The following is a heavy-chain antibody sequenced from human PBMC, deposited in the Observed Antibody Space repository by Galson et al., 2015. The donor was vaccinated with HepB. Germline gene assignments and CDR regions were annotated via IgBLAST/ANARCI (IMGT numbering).Heavy chain of an antibody. CDR3: AAGPPNNWNYLVD. CDR2: VVLGTGNT. J-gene: IGHJ4*02. Sequence: SCKASGFTSSTSAVQWVRQARGQRLELIGWVVLGTGNTNYAQKFKERVTITRDKSTNTAYLELRSLKSEDTAVYDCAAGPPNNWNYLVDWCQGTLVTVSS. V-gene: IGHV1-58*01. CDR1: GFTSSTSA. D-gene: IGHD1-20*01.